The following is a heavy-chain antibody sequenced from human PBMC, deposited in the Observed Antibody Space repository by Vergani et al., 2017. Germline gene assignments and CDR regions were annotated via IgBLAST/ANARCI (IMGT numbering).Heavy chain of an antibody. V-gene: IGHV1-24*01. CDR2: FDPEYGET. CDR3: ATAVPPTVDYYGMDV. Sequence: QVQLVQSGAEVKKPGASVKVSCKVSGYTLTELSMHWVRQAPGKGLVWMGGFDPEYGETIYAQQFQGRVTMTEDTSTDTAYMELRSLRTEDTAVYYCATAVPPTVDYYGMDVWGQGTTVTVSS. D-gene: IGHD4-23*01. J-gene: IGHJ6*02. CDR1: GYTLTELS.